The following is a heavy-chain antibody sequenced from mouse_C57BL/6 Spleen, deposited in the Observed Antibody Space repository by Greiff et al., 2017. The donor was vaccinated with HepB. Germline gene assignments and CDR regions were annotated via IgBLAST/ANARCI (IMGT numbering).Heavy chain of an antibody. CDR2: IDPSDSET. CDR3: ARGSSYLAY. J-gene: IGHJ3*01. V-gene: IGHV1-52*01. D-gene: IGHD1-1*01. Sequence: QVQLKQPGAELVRPGSSVKLSCKASGYTFTSYWMHWVKQRPIQGLEWIGNIDPSDSETHYNQKFKDKATLTVDKSSSTAYMQLSSLTSEDSAVYYCARGSSYLAYWGQGTLVTVSA. CDR1: GYTFTSYW.